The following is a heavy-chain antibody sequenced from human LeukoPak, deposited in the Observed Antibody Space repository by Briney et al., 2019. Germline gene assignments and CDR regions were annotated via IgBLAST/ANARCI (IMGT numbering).Heavy chain of an antibody. CDR1: GFSLSTTDMC. V-gene: IGHV2-70*01. CDR2: INWDDDK. D-gene: IGHD6-19*01. J-gene: IGHJ4*02. CDR3: ARMMVSSGSTFDY. Sequence: ESGPALVKPTQTLTLTCTFSGFSLSTTDMCVSWIRQPPGKALEWLALINWDDDKYYTTSLKTRLTISKDTSKNQVVLTMTNMDPVDTATYYCARMMVSSGSTFDYWGQGTLVTVSS.